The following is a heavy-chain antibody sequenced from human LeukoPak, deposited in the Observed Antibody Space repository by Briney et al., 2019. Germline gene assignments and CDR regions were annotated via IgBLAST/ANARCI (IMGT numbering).Heavy chain of an antibody. J-gene: IGHJ4*02. D-gene: IGHD3-22*01. CDR1: GFTVSSNY. CDR3: ARDLSYYDSSGPLGY. CDR2: IYSGGST. Sequence: GGSLRLSCAASGFTVSSNYMSWVRQAPGRGLEWVSVIYSGGSTYYADSVKGRFTISRDNSKNTLYLQMNSLRAEDTAVYYCARDLSYYDSSGPLGYWGQGTLVTVSS. V-gene: IGHV3-53*01.